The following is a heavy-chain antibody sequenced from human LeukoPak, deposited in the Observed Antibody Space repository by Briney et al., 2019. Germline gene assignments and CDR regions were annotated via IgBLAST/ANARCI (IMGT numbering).Heavy chain of an antibody. CDR1: GDSVSINSAA. J-gene: IGHJ4*02. CDR3: AREEVRDQSDYFDC. CDR2: TDYRSKWYN. V-gene: IGHV6-1*01. Sequence: SQTLSLTCAISGDSVSINSAAWNWIRQSPSRGLECLGRTDYRSKWYNDYAVSVKSRITINTDTSKNQFYLQLTSVTHEDTAVYYCAREEVRDQSDYFDCWGQGTLVTVSS.